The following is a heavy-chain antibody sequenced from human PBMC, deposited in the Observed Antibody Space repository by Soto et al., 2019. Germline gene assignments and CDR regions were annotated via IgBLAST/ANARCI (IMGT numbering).Heavy chain of an antibody. J-gene: IGHJ6*03. V-gene: IGHV4-39*01. Sequence: SETLSLTCTVSGGSIDSTSYFWGWIRQPPGKGLEWIGIIYYSGTTYYNPSLRSRVTISVDSSKNQFSLKVNSVTAADTAVYFCARSIRKVYYYMDVWGKGTTVTVSS. CDR2: IYYSGTT. D-gene: IGHD3-3*02. CDR3: ARSIRKVYYYMDV. CDR1: GGSIDSTSYF.